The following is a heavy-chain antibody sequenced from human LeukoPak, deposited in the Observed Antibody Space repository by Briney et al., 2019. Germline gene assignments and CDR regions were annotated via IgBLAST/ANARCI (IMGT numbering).Heavy chain of an antibody. V-gene: IGHV4-59*12. CDR3: TREGYDRSGYFLDF. D-gene: IGHD3-22*01. J-gene: IGHJ4*02. CDR1: SGSMTDSC. CDR2: IYPDGRI. Sequence: SETLSLTCSVSSGSMTDSCWSWFRQAPGKGFEWLGFIYPDGRIEYSPSLRSRVTFSVATSKLEATVRLSSVNASDTAVYYCTREGYDRSGYFLDFWGQGTLVTVSS.